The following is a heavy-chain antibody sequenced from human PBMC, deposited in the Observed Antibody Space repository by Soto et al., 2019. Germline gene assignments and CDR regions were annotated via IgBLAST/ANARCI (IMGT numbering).Heavy chain of an antibody. Sequence: SETLSLTCTVSGGSISSGGYYWSWIRQHPGKGLEWIGYIYYSGSTYYNPSLKSRVTISVDTSKNQFSLKLSSVTAADTAVYYCARAPVGLELDPFFDYWGQGTLVTVSS. J-gene: IGHJ4*02. CDR3: ARAPVGLELDPFFDY. D-gene: IGHD1-7*01. CDR2: IYYSGST. CDR1: GGSISSGGYY. V-gene: IGHV4-31*03.